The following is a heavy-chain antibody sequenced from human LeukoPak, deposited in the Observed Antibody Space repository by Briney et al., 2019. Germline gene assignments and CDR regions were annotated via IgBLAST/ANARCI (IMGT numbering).Heavy chain of an antibody. CDR1: GGSFSGYY. Sequence: SETLSLTCAVYGGSFSGYYWSWIRQPPGKGLEWIGEINHSGSTNYNPSLKSRVTISVDTSKNQFSLKLSSATAADTAVYYCARGLAGSGKDYWGQGTLVTVSS. V-gene: IGHV4-34*01. J-gene: IGHJ4*02. CDR3: ARGLAGSGKDY. D-gene: IGHD3-10*01. CDR2: INHSGST.